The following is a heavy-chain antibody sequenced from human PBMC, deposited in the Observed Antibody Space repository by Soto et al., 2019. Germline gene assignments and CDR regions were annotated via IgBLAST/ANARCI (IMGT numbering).Heavy chain of an antibody. D-gene: IGHD2-15*01. J-gene: IGHJ6*02. CDR2: IIPIFGTA. CDR3: ARAKDIVVVVAATGYYGMDG. V-gene: IGHV1-69*13. CDR1: GGTFSSYA. Sequence: ASVKVSCKASGGTFSSYAISCVRQAPGQGLEWMGGIIPIFGTANYAQKFQGRVTITADESTSTAYMELSSLRSEDTAVYYCARAKDIVVVVAATGYYGMDGWGQGTTVTVSS.